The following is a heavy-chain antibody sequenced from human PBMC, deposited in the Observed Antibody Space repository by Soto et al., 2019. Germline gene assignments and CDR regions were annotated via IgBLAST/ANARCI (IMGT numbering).Heavy chain of an antibody. CDR3: ERSSQEDRGVAGPKDIWVDP. CDR1: GGTFRTYT. J-gene: IGHJ5*02. D-gene: IGHD6-19*01. CDR2: IIPILDVA. Sequence: QVQLVQSGAEVKRPGSSVKVSCQTSGGTFRTYTLNWVRQAPGQGLEGMGRIIPILDVANYAQKFQGRVTITSDKSPSTAHMELRSLRSEDTAVYYCERSSQEDRGVAGPKDIWVDPWGQGTLVTVSS. V-gene: IGHV1-69*02.